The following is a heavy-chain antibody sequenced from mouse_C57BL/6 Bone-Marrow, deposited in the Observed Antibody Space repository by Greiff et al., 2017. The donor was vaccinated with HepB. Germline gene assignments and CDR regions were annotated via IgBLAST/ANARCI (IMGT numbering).Heavy chain of an antibody. D-gene: IGHD1-1*01. V-gene: IGHV1-76*01. CDR2: IYPGSGNT. CDR3: ARGEILLWYFDV. CDR1: GYTFTDYY. Sequence: QVQLQQSGAELVRPGASVKLSCKASGYTFTDYYINWVKQRPGQGLEWIARIYPGSGNTYYNEKFKGKATLTAEKSSSTAYMQLSSLTSEDSAVYFCARGEILLWYFDVWGTGTTVTVSS. J-gene: IGHJ1*03.